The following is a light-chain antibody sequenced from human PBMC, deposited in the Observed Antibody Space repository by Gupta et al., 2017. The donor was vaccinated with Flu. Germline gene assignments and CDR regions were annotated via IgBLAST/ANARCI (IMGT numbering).Light chain of an antibody. CDR1: GAVTRGYH. Sequence: GAVTRGYHPNRFQQKPGQSPRPLIYSTTNKHSWTPARFSGSLLGGKAALTVSGVQSEDEAEYYCLLYFGGARKWVFGGGTKVTVL. CDR3: LLYFGGARKWV. CDR2: STT. J-gene: IGLJ3*02. V-gene: IGLV7-43*01.